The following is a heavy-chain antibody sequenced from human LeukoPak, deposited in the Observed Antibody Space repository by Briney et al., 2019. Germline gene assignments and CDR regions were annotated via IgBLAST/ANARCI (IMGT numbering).Heavy chain of an antibody. J-gene: IGHJ4*02. D-gene: IGHD2-15*01. Sequence: PSETLSLTCTVSGGSISSYYWSWIRQPPGKGLEWIGYIYYSGSTNYNPSLKSRVTISVDTSKNQFSLKLSSVTAADTAVYYCARQVVAAATTFDYWGQGTLVTVSS. V-gene: IGHV4-59*01. CDR1: GGSISSYY. CDR3: ARQVVAAATTFDY. CDR2: IYYSGST.